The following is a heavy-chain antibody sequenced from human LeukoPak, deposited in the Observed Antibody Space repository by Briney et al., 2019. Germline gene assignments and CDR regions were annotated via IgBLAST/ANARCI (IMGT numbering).Heavy chain of an antibody. D-gene: IGHD1-7*01. J-gene: IGHJ4*02. CDR3: ARGGRNYGLGMSY. CDR1: EFIVSINY. CDR2: IYSRGDT. Sequence: PGGSLRLSCAASEFIVSINYMTWVRQAPGKGLEWVSLIYSRGDTKYADSVKGRFTISRDNSKNTLYLQMSSLRTEDTAVYYCARGGRNYGLGMSYWGQGTLVTVSS. V-gene: IGHV3-66*01.